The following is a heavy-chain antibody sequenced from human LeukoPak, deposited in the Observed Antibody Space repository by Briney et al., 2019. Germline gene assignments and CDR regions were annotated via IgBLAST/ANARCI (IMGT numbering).Heavy chain of an antibody. CDR2: INHSGST. CDR3: ARVGPGLGSGSRTFDY. V-gene: IGHV4-34*01. D-gene: IGHD3-10*02. Sequence: SETLSLTCAAYGGSFSGYYWSWIRQPPGKGLEWIGEINHSGSTNYNPSLKSRVTISVDTSKNQFSLKLSSVTAADTAVYYCARVGPGLGSGSRTFDYWGQGTLVTVSS. J-gene: IGHJ4*02. CDR1: GGSFSGYY.